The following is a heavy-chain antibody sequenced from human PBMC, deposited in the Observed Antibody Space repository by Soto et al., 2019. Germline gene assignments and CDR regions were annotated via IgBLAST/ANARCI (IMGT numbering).Heavy chain of an antibody. Sequence: SETLSLTXSVSGGSISNYFGTWVRQPPGKGVEWIAYLFSSGRSSYNSSLRSRVTISVDTSKNQFSLNLSSVTAADTAVYYCVRSGHTFGGVIWGQGIPVTVSS. D-gene: IGHD3-16*01. J-gene: IGHJ4*02. CDR2: LFSSGRS. CDR3: VRSGHTFGGVI. CDR1: GGSISNYF. V-gene: IGHV4-59*12.